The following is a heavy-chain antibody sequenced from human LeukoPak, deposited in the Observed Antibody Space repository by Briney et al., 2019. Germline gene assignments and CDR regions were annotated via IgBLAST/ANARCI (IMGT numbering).Heavy chain of an antibody. CDR3: ARELGYCTNGVCYNNWFDP. D-gene: IGHD2-8*01. CDR1: GYTFTGYY. J-gene: IGHJ5*02. Sequence: GASVKVSCKASGYTFTGYYMHWVRQAPGQGLEWMGWINPNSGGTNYAQKFQGRVTMTRDTSISTAYMELSRLRSDDTAVYYCARELGYCTNGVCYNNWFDPWGQGTLVTVSS. CDR2: INPNSGGT. V-gene: IGHV1-2*02.